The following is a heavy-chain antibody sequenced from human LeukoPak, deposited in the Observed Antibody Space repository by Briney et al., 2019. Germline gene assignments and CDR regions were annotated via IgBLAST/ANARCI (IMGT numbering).Heavy chain of an antibody. Sequence: GGSLRLSCTASGFTVTTNYMSWVRQAPGKGLEWVSLIYSSDNTYYADSVKGRFTISSDNSKNTLYLQMNSLRAEDTAVYYCATGGRQWLPKSSYYYYYGMDVWGQGTTVTVSS. J-gene: IGHJ6*02. CDR1: GFTVTTNY. CDR3: ATGGRQWLPKSSYYYYYGMDV. CDR2: IYSSDNT. V-gene: IGHV3-53*01. D-gene: IGHD6-19*01.